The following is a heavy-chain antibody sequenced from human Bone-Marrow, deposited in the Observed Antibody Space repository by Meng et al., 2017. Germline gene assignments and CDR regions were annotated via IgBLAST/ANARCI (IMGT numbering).Heavy chain of an antibody. CDR3: TTDLPLTEGGVITT. D-gene: IGHD3-16*02. CDR1: GGIFRNLW. Sequence: GESLKISCAASGGIFRNLWMTWVRQAPGKGLEWVGRIKSKVNGGTTDFAAPVKGRFTISRDDPENTLYLQMNSLKTEDTAVYYCTTDLPLTEGGVITTWGQGTLVTVSS. J-gene: IGHJ5*02. CDR2: IKSKVNGGTT. V-gene: IGHV3-15*01.